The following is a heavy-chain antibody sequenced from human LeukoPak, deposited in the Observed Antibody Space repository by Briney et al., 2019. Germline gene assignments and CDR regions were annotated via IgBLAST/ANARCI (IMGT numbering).Heavy chain of an antibody. D-gene: IGHD3-3*01. CDR2: IKQDGSEK. CDR1: EFSVGSNY. J-gene: IGHJ4*02. V-gene: IGHV3-7*01. CDR3: ARDRNTDFWSGYYTNYFDY. Sequence: GGSLRLSCAASEFSVGSNYMTWVRQAPGKGLEWVANIKQDGSEKYYVDSVKGRFTISRDNAKNSLYLQMNSLRAEDTAVYYCARDRNTDFWSGYYTNYFDYWGQGTLVTVSS.